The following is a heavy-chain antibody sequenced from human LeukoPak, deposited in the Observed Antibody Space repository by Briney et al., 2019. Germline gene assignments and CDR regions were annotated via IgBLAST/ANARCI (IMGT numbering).Heavy chain of an antibody. D-gene: IGHD2-2*01. Sequence: ASVKVSCKASGGTFSSYAISWVRQAPGQGLEWMGRIIPIFGIANYAQKFQGRVTITADKSTSTAYMELSSLRSEDTAVYYCARVDRSSTSCYGPNYGMDVWGQGTTATVSS. CDR3: ARVDRSSTSCYGPNYGMDV. J-gene: IGHJ6*02. V-gene: IGHV1-69*04. CDR1: GGTFSSYA. CDR2: IIPIFGIA.